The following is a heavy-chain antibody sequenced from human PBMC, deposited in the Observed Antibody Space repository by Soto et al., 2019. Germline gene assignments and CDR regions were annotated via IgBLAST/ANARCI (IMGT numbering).Heavy chain of an antibody. V-gene: IGHV3-48*04. CDR1: GFTFSSYS. J-gene: IGHJ3*02. CDR3: ARDRREAPVYDAFDI. Sequence: GGSLRLSCAASGFTFSSYSMNWVRQAPGKGLEWVSYISSSSSTIYYADSVKGRFTISRDNAKNSLYLQMNSLRAEDTAVYYCARDRREAPVYDAFDIWGQGTMVTVSS. CDR2: ISSSSSTI.